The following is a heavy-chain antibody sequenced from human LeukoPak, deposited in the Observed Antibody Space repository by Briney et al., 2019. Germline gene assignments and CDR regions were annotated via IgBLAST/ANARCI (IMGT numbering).Heavy chain of an antibody. Sequence: SETLSLTCTVSGYSISSGYYWSWIRQPPGQGLEWIGEINHSGSTNYNPSLKSRVTISVDTSKNQFSLKLSSVTAADTAVYYCASGYYYVGYWGQGTLVTVSS. CDR2: INHSGST. J-gene: IGHJ4*02. CDR3: ASGYYYVGY. V-gene: IGHV4-38-2*02. CDR1: GYSISSGYY. D-gene: IGHD3-22*01.